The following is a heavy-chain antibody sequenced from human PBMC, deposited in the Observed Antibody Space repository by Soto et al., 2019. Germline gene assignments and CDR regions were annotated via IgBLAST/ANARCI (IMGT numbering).Heavy chain of an antibody. J-gene: IGHJ5*02. CDR2: ISGSGGST. CDR1: GFTVSNYA. V-gene: IGHV3-23*01. D-gene: IGHD1-26*01. Sequence: GGSLRLSCVASGFTVSNYAMSWVRQAPGKGLQWVSAISGSGGSTYYADSVKGPFTISRDNSKNTLYLQMNTLRAEDTAIYYCAKDADSGYNWFDPWGQGTRVTVSS. CDR3: AKDADSGYNWFDP.